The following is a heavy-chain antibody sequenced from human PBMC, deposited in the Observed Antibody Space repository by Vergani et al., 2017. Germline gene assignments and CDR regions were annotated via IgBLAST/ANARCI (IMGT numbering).Heavy chain of an antibody. D-gene: IGHD3-22*01. CDR2: ISGSGGST. V-gene: IGHV3-23*01. CDR1: GFTFSSYA. CDR3: AKALISGYYCGNSGSGDAFDI. J-gene: IGHJ3*02. Sequence: EVQLLESGGGLVQPGGSLRLSCAASGFTFSSYAMSWVRLAPGKGLEWVSAISGSGGSTSYAYSVKGRFTNSRDNSKNTLYLQMNSLRADDTAVDYCAKALISGYYCGNSGSGDAFDIWGQGTMVTVSS.